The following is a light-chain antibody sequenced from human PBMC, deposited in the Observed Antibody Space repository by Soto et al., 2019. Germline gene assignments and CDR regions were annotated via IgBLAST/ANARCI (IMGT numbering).Light chain of an antibody. CDR1: SSNIGSKT. Sequence: QSVLTQPPSASGTPGQRVTISCSGSSSNIGSKTVNWYQQLPGTASKLLIYSNYQRPSGVPDRFSGSKSGTSASLAISGLQSEDEADYYCAAWDASLNGYVFGTGTKLTVL. CDR3: AAWDASLNGYV. CDR2: SNY. J-gene: IGLJ1*01. V-gene: IGLV1-44*01.